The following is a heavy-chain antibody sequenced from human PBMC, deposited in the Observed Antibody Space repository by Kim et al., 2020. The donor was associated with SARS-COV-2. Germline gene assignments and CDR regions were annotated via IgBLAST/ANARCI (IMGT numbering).Heavy chain of an antibody. Sequence: GGSLRLSCAASGFTFSSYSMNWVRQALGKGLEWVSYISSSSSTIYYADSVKGRFTISIDNAKNSLYLQMNSLRAEDTAVYYCARGPYSSGGELRYYYYGMDVWGQGTTVTASS. J-gene: IGHJ6*02. D-gene: IGHD6-19*01. V-gene: IGHV3-48*04. CDR1: GFTFSSYS. CDR3: ARGPYSSGGELRYYYYGMDV. CDR2: ISSSSSTI.